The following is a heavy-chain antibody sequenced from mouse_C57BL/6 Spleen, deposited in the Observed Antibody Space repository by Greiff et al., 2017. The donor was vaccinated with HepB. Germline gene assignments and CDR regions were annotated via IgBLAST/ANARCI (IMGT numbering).Heavy chain of an antibody. CDR1: GYTFTDYN. CDR2: INPNNGGT. D-gene: IGHD1-1*01. V-gene: IGHV1-18*01. CDR3: ANYYGSRFAY. J-gene: IGHJ3*01. Sequence: VQLQQSGPELVKPGASVKIPCKASGYTFTDYNMDWVKQSHGKSLEWIGDINPNNGGTIYNQKFKGKATLTVDKSSSTAYMELRSLTSEDTAVYYCANYYGSRFAYWGQGTLVTVSA.